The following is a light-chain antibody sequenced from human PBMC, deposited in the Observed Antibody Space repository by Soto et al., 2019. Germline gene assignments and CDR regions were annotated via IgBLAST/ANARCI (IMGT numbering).Light chain of an antibody. V-gene: IGKV3-15*01. J-gene: IGKJ1*01. CDR2: GAS. Sequence: EIVMTQSPATLSVSPGERATLSCRASQSVSSNLAWYQQKPGQAPRLLIYGASTRATGIPARFSGSGSGTEFPLTISSLHSEDFALYYCQQYNNWPPRGTFGQGTKVEIK. CDR1: QSVSSN. CDR3: QQYNNWPPRGT.